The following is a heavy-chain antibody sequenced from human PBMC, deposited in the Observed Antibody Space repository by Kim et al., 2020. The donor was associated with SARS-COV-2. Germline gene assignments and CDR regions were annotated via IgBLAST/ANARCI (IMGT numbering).Heavy chain of an antibody. CDR3: ARGYEGSSPDHFDY. D-gene: IGHD6-6*01. J-gene: IGHJ4*02. Sequence: AVSVKSRITIYPDTSKNLFSLQRNSVTPEDTAVYYCARGYEGSSPDHFDYWGQGTLVTVSS. V-gene: IGHV6-1*01.